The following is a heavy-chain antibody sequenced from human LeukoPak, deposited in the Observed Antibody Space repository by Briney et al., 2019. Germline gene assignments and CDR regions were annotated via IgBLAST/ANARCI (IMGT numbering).Heavy chain of an antibody. D-gene: IGHD3-3*01. Sequence: GGSLRLSCAASGFTFSSYAMSWVRQAPGKGLEWVSAISGSGGSTYYADSVKGRFTISRDNSKNTLYLQMNSLRAEDTAVYYCAKVDPPSYYDFWSGYFFDYWGQGTLDTVSS. CDR2: ISGSGGST. CDR3: AKVDPPSYYDFWSGYFFDY. V-gene: IGHV3-23*01. J-gene: IGHJ4*02. CDR1: GFTFSSYA.